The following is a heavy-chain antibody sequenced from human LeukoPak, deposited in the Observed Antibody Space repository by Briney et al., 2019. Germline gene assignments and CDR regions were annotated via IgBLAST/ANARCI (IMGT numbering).Heavy chain of an antibody. CDR2: ISGSGGST. Sequence: HPGGSLRLSCAASGFTFSSYAMSWVRQAPGKGLEWVSAISGSGGSTYYADSVKGRFTISRDNSKNTLYLQMNSLRAEDTAVYYCARVGLTTDYDFWSGYRGGDAFDIWGQGTMVTVSS. J-gene: IGHJ3*02. D-gene: IGHD3-3*01. CDR3: ARVGLTTDYDFWSGYRGGDAFDI. V-gene: IGHV3-23*01. CDR1: GFTFSSYA.